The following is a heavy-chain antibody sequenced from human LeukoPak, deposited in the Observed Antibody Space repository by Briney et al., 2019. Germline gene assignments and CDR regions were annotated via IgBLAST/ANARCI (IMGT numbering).Heavy chain of an antibody. CDR1: GGSILTTNW. V-gene: IGHV4-4*02. Sequence: KSSGTLSLTCAVSGGSILTTNWWSWVRRPPGKGLEWIGEVHLSGASNYNPSLKSRVNMSIDKSKNQLSLELTSVTAADTAIYYCTRESGAFSPFGFWGQGTLVTVSS. J-gene: IGHJ4*02. CDR2: VHLSGAS. D-gene: IGHD1-26*01. CDR3: TRESGAFSPFGF.